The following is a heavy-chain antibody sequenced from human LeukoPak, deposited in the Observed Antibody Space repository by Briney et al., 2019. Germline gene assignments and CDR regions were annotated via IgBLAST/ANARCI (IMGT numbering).Heavy chain of an antibody. CDR2: ISWNSGSI. CDR3: AKVAYSSSWYPFDY. Sequence: GGSLRLSCAASGFTFDDYAMHWVRQAPGKGLEWVSGISWNSGSIGYADSVKGRFTISRDNAKNSLYLQMNSLRAEDTALYYCAKVAYSSSWYPFDYWGQGTLVTVSS. CDR1: GFTFDDYA. J-gene: IGHJ4*02. D-gene: IGHD6-13*01. V-gene: IGHV3-9*01.